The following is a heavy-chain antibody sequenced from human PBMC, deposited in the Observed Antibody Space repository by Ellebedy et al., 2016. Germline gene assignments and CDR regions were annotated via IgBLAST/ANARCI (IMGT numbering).Heavy chain of an antibody. J-gene: IGHJ4*02. CDR3: ATDGQNIAVAAYYFDY. CDR1: GYTLTELS. V-gene: IGHV1-24*01. Sequence: ASVKVSCKVSGYTLTELSMHWVRQAPGKGLEWMGGFDHEHGETIYPQKFQGRVTMTEDTSTDTAYMELSSLRSEDTAVYYCATDGQNIAVAAYYFDYWGQGTLVSVSS. CDR2: FDHEHGET. D-gene: IGHD6-19*01.